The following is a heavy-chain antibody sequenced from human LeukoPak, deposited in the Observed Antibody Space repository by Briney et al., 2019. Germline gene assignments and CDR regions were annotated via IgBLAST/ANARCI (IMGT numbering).Heavy chain of an antibody. CDR3: AREGCSSTSCYLPFDL. CDR2: IHYSGST. CDR1: GGSISSGGYY. Sequence: SETLSLTCTVSGGSISSGGYYWSWIRQHPGKDLEWIGYIHYSGSTYYNPSLKSRVIISVDTSKNQFSLKLSSVTAADTAVYYCAREGCSSTSCYLPFDLWGQGTLVSVSS. J-gene: IGHJ5*02. D-gene: IGHD2-2*01. V-gene: IGHV4-31*03.